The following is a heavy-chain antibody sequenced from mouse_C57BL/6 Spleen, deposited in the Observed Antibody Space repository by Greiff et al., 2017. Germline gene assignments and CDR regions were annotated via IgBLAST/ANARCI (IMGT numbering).Heavy chain of an antibody. CDR3: ARSYDYDGGYYAMDY. CDR2: INPNNGGT. CDR1: GYTFTDYY. D-gene: IGHD2-4*01. Sequence: EVQLQQSGPELVKPGASVKISCKASGYTFTDYYMNWVKQSHGKSLEWIGDINPNNGGTSYNQKFKGKATLTVDKSSSTAYMELRNLTSEDSAVYYCARSYDYDGGYYAMDYWGQGTSGTVSS. J-gene: IGHJ4*01. V-gene: IGHV1-26*01.